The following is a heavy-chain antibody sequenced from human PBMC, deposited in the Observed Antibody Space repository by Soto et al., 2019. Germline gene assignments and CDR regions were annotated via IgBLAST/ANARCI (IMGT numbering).Heavy chain of an antibody. Sequence: GGSLRLSCAASGFTFSSYALSWVRRAPGEGLEWVSGISGSGGSTYYADSVKGRFTISRDNSKNTLYLQMYSLRAEDTAVYYFAKAGDVLRYFDWLSHFDYWGQGTLVTVSS. D-gene: IGHD3-9*01. CDR3: AKAGDVLRYFDWLSHFDY. CDR2: ISGSGGST. CDR1: GFTFSSYA. J-gene: IGHJ4*02. V-gene: IGHV3-23*01.